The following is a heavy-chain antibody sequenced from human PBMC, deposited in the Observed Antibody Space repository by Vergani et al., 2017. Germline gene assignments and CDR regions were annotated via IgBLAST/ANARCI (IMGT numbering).Heavy chain of an antibody. D-gene: IGHD3-22*01. CDR1: GFTFDDYG. CDR3: ARVPHDSSGYYREDAFDI. Sequence: EVQLVESGGGVVRPGGSLRLSCAASGFTFDDYGMSWVRQAPGKGLEWVSGINWNGGSTGYADSVKGRFTISRDNAKNSLYLQMNSLRAEDTALYHCARVPHDSSGYYREDAFDIWGQGTMVTVSS. V-gene: IGHV3-20*01. CDR2: INWNGGST. J-gene: IGHJ3*02.